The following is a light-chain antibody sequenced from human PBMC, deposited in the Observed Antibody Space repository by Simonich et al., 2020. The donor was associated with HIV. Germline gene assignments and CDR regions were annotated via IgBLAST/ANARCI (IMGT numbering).Light chain of an antibody. CDR3: SSYTSSSTLV. J-gene: IGLJ3*02. CDR1: SSDVGGFNY. Sequence: HSALTQPASVSGSPGQSIPISCTGTSSDVGGFNYVSLYQHHPGQAPKLMIYDVSQLPSGVSNSFSGSKSGNTASLTISGLQTEDEADYYCSSYTSSSTLVFGGGTKLTVL. CDR2: DVS. V-gene: IGLV2-14*03.